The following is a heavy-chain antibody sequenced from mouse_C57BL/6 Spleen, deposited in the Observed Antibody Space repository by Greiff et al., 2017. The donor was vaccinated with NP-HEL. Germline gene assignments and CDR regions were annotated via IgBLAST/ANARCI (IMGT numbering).Heavy chain of an antibody. CDR3: AREDYGSFYWYFDV. D-gene: IGHD1-1*01. V-gene: IGHV3-6*01. J-gene: IGHJ1*03. CDR1: GYSITSGYY. Sequence: ESGPGLVKPSQSLSLTCSVTGYSITSGYYWNWIRQFPGNKLEWMGYISYDGSNNYNPSLKNRISITRDTSKNQFFLKLNSVTTEDTATYYCAREDYGSFYWYFDVWGTGTTVTVSS. CDR2: ISYDGSN.